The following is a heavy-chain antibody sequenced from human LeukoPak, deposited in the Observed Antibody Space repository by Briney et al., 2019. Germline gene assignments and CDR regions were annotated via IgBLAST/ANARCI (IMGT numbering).Heavy chain of an antibody. CDR3: AKDIPYDSSGYYRGGSWGQHDY. CDR2: ISGSGGST. CDR1: GFTFSSYA. J-gene: IGHJ4*02. V-gene: IGHV3-23*01. D-gene: IGHD3-22*01. Sequence: GGSLRLSCAASGFTFSSYAMSWVRQAPGKGLEWVSVISGSGGSTYYADSVKGRFTISRDNSKNTLYLQMNSLRAEDTAVYYCAKDIPYDSSGYYRGGSWGQHDYWGQGTLVTVSS.